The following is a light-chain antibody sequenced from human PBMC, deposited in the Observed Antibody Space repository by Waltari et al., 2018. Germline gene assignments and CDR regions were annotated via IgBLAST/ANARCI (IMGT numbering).Light chain of an antibody. CDR2: GAS. CDR1: QSVSGY. Sequence: EIVLTQSPGTLSLSPGERATLSCRASQSVSGYLAWYQQKPGQAPRLLIYGASSRATVIPDRFIGSGSGTDFILTISRLEPEDFAVYFCQQYDISPKTFGQGTKVEIK. V-gene: IGKV3-20*01. CDR3: QQYDISPKT. J-gene: IGKJ1*01.